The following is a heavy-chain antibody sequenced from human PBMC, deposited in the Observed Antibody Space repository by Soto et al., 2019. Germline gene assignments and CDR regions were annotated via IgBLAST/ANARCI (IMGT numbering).Heavy chain of an antibody. CDR3: AKDLVGSNADYYDD. J-gene: IGHJ4*02. V-gene: IGHV3-23*01. Sequence: EVQLLESGGGLVQPGGSLRLSCAASGFTFSSYAMSWVRQAPGKGMEWVAAISGSGGSTYYADSVKGRFTISRDNSKNTLYLQMNSLRAEDAAVYYCAKDLVGSNADYYDDWGQGTLVTVSS. CDR2: ISGSGGST. D-gene: IGHD2-15*01. CDR1: GFTFSSYA.